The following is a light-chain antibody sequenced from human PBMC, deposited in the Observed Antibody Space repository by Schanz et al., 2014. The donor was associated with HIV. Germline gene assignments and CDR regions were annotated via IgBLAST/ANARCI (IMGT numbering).Light chain of an antibody. CDR1: SSDVGGYNY. J-gene: IGLJ1*01. V-gene: IGLV2-14*01. CDR2: DVS. CDR3: SSQRSSTTYV. Sequence: QSALTQPASVSGSPGQSITISCTGTSSDVGGYNYVSWYQQYPGKAPTLMIFDVSNRPSGVSNRFSGSKSGNTASLTISGLQAEDEADYYCSSQRSSTTYVFGTGTKLTVL.